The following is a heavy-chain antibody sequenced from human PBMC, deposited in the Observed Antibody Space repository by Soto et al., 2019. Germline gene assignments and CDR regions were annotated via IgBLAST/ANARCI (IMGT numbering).Heavy chain of an antibody. J-gene: IGHJ6*03. CDR1: GFTFSSYA. D-gene: IGHD3-10*01. V-gene: IGHV3-23*01. Sequence: GGSLRLSCAASGFTFSSYAMSWVRQAPGKGLEWVSAISGSGGSTYYADSVKGRFTISRDNSKNTLYLQMNSLRAEDTAVYYCAKDLYGSGSYYYYYYYMDVWGKGTTVTVSS. CDR3: AKDLYGSGSYYYYYYYMDV. CDR2: ISGSGGST.